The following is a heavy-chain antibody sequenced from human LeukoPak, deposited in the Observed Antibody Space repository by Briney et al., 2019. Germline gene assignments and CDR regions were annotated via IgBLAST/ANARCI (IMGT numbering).Heavy chain of an antibody. J-gene: IGHJ6*02. D-gene: IGHD3-9*01. CDR2: INTNTGNP. Sequence: ASVKVSCKASGYTFTSYAMNWVRQAPGQGLEWMGWINTNTGNPTYAQGFTGRFVFSLDTSVSTAYLQISSLKAEDTAVYYCARDRTISNYYYYYGMDVWGQGTMVTVSS. CDR1: GYTFTSYA. V-gene: IGHV7-4-1*02. CDR3: ARDRTISNYYYYYGMDV.